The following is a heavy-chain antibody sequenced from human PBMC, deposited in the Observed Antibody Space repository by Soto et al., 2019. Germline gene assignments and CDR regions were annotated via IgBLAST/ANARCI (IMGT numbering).Heavy chain of an antibody. V-gene: IGHV4-61*01. CDR3: ARRTTLYASESPRFDS. Sequence: SETLSLTCTVSGGSVSSGSYYWSWIRQPPGKGLEWIGYIYYSGSTNYNPSLKSRVTISVDTSKNQFSLKLSSVTTADTAVYYCARRTTLYASESPRFDSWGQGALVTVSS. CDR1: GGSVSSGSYY. CDR2: IYYSGST. D-gene: IGHD3-10*01. J-gene: IGHJ5*01.